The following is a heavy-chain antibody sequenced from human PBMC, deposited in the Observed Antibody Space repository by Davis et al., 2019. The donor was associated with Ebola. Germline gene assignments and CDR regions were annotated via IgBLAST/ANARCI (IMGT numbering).Heavy chain of an antibody. CDR2: INHSGST. Sequence: MPSETLSLTCAVYGGSFSGYYWSWIRQPPGKGLEWIGEINHSGSTNYNPSLKSRVTISVDTSKNQFSLKLSSVTAADTAVYYCARHSYYGGHYYFDYWGQGTLVTVSS. CDR1: GGSFSGYY. CDR3: ARHSYYGGHYYFDY. V-gene: IGHV4-34*01. J-gene: IGHJ4*02. D-gene: IGHD4-23*01.